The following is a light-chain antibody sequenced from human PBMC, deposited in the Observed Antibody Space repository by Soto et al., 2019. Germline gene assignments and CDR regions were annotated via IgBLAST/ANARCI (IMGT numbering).Light chain of an antibody. Sequence: QSVLTQPPSASGSPGQSVTISCTGTSSDVGAYNYVSWYQQYTGKAPKLMIYDVSKRPSGVPDRFSGSKSGYTASLTVSGLRADDEAVYYCSSYGGGDTFHVIFGGGTKLTVL. CDR1: SSDVGAYNY. CDR3: SSYGGGDTFHVI. CDR2: DVS. J-gene: IGLJ2*01. V-gene: IGLV2-8*01.